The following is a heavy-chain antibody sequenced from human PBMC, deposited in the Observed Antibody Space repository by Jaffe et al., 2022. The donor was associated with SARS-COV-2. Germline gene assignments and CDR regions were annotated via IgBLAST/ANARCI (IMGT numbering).Heavy chain of an antibody. V-gene: IGHV3-30-3*01. Sequence: QVHLVESGGGVVQPGRSLRLSCAASGFTFRNHALHWVRQVPGKGLEWVAVLSPNGNNKFYADSVKGRFTISRDNSKNTLYLQMNSLRTEDTAVYSCARWRTTLTGTEEDAFDLWGQGTMVTVSS. D-gene: IGHD3-9*01. CDR1: GFTFRNHA. J-gene: IGHJ3*01. CDR2: LSPNGNNK. CDR3: ARWRTTLTGTEEDAFDL.